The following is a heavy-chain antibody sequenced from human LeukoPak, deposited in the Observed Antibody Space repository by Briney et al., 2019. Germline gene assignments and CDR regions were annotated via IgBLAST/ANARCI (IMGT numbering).Heavy chain of an antibody. Sequence: ASVKLSCKASGYTFTSYGISWVRHAPRQGLEWMGWIIAYNGNTNTTQNLQGRVTMTTDTSTSTAYMELRSLGSDDTAVYYCARDMAFGGTMVRGVIINPSYYFDYWGQGTLVTVSS. CDR1: GYTFTSYG. V-gene: IGHV1-18*01. J-gene: IGHJ4*02. D-gene: IGHD3-10*01. CDR3: ARDMAFGGTMVRGVIINPSYYFDY. CDR2: IIAYNGNT.